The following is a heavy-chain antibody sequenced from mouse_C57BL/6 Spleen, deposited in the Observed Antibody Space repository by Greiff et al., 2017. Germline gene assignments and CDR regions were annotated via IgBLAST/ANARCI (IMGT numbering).Heavy chain of an antibody. CDR3: ARAEGTGRAWFAY. V-gene: IGHV5-4*01. CDR1: GFTFSSYA. Sequence: EVQRVESGGGLVKPGGSLKLSCAASGFTFSSYAMSWVRQTPEKRLEWVATISDGGSYTYYPDNVKGRFTISRDNAKNNLYLQMSHLKSEDTAMYYCARAEGTGRAWFAYWGQGTLVTVSA. CDR2: ISDGGSYT. J-gene: IGHJ3*01. D-gene: IGHD4-1*01.